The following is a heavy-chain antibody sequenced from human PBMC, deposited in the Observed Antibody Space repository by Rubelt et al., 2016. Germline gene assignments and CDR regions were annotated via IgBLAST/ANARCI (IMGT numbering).Heavy chain of an antibody. CDR1: GGSISSSSYY. CDR2: IYYSGST. D-gene: IGHD3-3*01. V-gene: IGHV4-39*01. J-gene: IGHJ4*02. CDR3: ARGRFLEWLPPDY. Sequence: QLQLQESGPGLVKLSETLSLTCTVSGGSISSSSYYWGWIRQPPGKGLEWIGSIYYSGSTYYNPSLKSRVTISVDTSKNQSSRKLSSVTAADTAVYYCARGRFLEWLPPDYWGQGTLVTVSS.